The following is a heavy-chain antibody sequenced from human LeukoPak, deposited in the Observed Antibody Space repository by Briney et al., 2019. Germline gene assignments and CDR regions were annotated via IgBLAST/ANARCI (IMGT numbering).Heavy chain of an antibody. CDR2: INQDGSQK. D-gene: IGHD2-2*01. V-gene: IGHV3-7*05. J-gene: IGHJ6*02. CDR3: TTLEVVPAAMKGYYYYYGMDV. CDR1: GFTFSIHW. Sequence: GGSLRLSCAASGFTFSIHWMSWVRQAPGKGLEWVANINQDGSQKYYVDSVKGRFSISRDNAKNSLYLQMNSLRVEDTAVYYCTTLEVVPAAMKGYYYYYGMDVWGQGTTVTVSS.